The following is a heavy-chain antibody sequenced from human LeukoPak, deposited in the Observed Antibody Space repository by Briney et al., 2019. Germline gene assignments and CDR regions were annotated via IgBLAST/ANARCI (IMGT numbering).Heavy chain of an antibody. V-gene: IGHV1-46*01. CDR3: ARVLGAHRYGSIDH. Sequence: ASVKVSCKASGYTFTTYYMHWVRQAPGQGLEWMGMINPSSGSTSYAQKFQGRVTMTRDTSTSTVYMELSSLRSEDTAIYYCARVLGAHRYGSIDHWGQGTLVTVSS. CDR1: GYTFTTYY. CDR2: INPSSGST. J-gene: IGHJ4*02. D-gene: IGHD5-18*01.